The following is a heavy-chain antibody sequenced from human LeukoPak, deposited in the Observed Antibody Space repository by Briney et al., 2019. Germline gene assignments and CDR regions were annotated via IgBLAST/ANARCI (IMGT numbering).Heavy chain of an antibody. J-gene: IGHJ3*02. CDR1: GFTVSSNY. V-gene: IGHV3-53*01. CDR3: ARDFGGQLDAFDI. D-gene: IGHD5-18*01. Sequence: GGSLRLSCAASGFTVSSNYMSWVRQAPGMGLEWVSVIYSGGSTYYADSVKGRFTISRDNSKNTLYLQMNSLRAEDTAVYYCARDFGGQLDAFDIWGQGTMVTVSS. CDR2: IYSGGST.